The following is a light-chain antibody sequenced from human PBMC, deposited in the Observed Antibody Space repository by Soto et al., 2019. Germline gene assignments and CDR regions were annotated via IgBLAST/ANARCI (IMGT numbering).Light chain of an antibody. CDR3: SSYTSSSTRVV. CDR2: DVS. Sequence: QSALTQPASVSGSPGQSITISCTGTSSDVGGYNYVSWYQQHPGKAPKLMIYDVSNRPSGVSNRFSGSKSGNTASLTISGLQAEDDADYYCSSYTSSSTRVVFGGRTKLTLL. V-gene: IGLV2-14*01. CDR1: SSDVGGYNY. J-gene: IGLJ2*01.